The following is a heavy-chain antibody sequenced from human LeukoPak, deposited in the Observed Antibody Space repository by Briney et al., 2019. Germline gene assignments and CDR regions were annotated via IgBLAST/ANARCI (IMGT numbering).Heavy chain of an antibody. CDR1: GFTLGSYW. D-gene: IGHD6-13*01. CDR2: IKSDGDGSDT. V-gene: IGHV3-74*01. Sequence: GGSLRLSCAASGFTLGSYWMHWVRQAPGKGLVWVSRIKSDGDGSDTAYADSVKGQFIISRDNAKNTLYLQMNSLRAEDTAVYLCAKDKYSPVRSMSEAAYYFDFWGPGTLVTVSS. CDR3: AKDKYSPVRSMSEAAYYFDF. J-gene: IGHJ4*02.